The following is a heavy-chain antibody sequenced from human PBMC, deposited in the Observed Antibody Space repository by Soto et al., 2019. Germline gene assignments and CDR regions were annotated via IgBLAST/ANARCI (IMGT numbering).Heavy chain of an antibody. CDR1: GFTFDDYT. V-gene: IGHV3-43*01. D-gene: IGHD3-10*01. CDR2: ISWDGGST. CDR3: AKDLTYGSGSSYYYGMDV. J-gene: IGHJ6*02. Sequence: GGSLRLSCAASGFTFDDYTMHWVRQAPGKGLEWVSLISWDGGSTYYADSVKGRFTISRDNSKNSLYLQMNSLRTEDTALYYCAKDLTYGSGSSYYYGMDVWGQGTTVTVSS.